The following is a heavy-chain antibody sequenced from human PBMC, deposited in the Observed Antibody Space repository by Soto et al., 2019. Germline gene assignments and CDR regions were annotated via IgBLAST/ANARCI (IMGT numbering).Heavy chain of an antibody. CDR3: ARDGDGYRAQPFDY. D-gene: IGHD5-12*01. CDR1: GFTFSSYE. V-gene: IGHV3-48*03. CDR2: ISSSGSTI. J-gene: IGHJ4*02. Sequence: GGSLRLSCAASGFTFSSYEMNWVRQAPGKGLEWVSYISSSGSTIYYADSVKGRFTISRDNAENSLYLQMNSLRAEDTAVYYCARDGDGYRAQPFDYWGQGTLVTVSS.